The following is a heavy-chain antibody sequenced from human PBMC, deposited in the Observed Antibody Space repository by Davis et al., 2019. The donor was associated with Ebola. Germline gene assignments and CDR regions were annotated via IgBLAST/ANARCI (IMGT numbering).Heavy chain of an antibody. V-gene: IGHV1-2*02. D-gene: IGHD6-13*01. CDR2: INPNSGGT. Sequence: ASVKVSCKASGYTFTGSSMHWVRQAPGQGLEWMGWINPNSGGTNYAQKFQGRVAMTRDTSISTAYMELSRLRSDDTAVYYCARVDSSSWGWFDPWGQGTLVTVSS. CDR3: ARVDSSSWGWFDP. J-gene: IGHJ5*02. CDR1: GYTFTGSS.